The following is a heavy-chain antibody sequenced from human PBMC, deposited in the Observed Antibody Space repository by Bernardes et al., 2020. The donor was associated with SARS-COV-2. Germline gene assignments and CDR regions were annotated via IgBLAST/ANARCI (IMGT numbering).Heavy chain of an antibody. Sequence: ASVKVSCKASGYTFTGYYMHWVRQAPGQGLEWMGWINPTSGGTNYAQKFQGRVTMTRDTSISTAYMELSRLRSDDTAVYYCAIPPTNYDRYGMDVWGQGTTVTVSS. CDR3: AIPPTNYDRYGMDV. V-gene: IGHV1-2*02. D-gene: IGHD3-22*01. J-gene: IGHJ6*02. CDR1: GYTFTGYY. CDR2: INPTSGGT.